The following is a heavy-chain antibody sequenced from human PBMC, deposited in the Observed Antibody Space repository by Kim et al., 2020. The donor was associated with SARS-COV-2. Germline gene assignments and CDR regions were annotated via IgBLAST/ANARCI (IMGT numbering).Heavy chain of an antibody. CDR2: IRGQAHRGTT. D-gene: IGHD3-10*01. CDR3: ARAPVLLGVIALFVDP. CDR1: GFTFGDYA. Sequence: ASGFTFGDYAMSWFRQVPGKGLEWVGFIRGQAHRGTTDFGAPVKGRFTISRDDLRKSVYLDMYNLKSDDTGVYYCARAPVLLGVIALFVDPWGPGTLVIVS. V-gene: IGHV3-49*03. J-gene: IGHJ5*02.